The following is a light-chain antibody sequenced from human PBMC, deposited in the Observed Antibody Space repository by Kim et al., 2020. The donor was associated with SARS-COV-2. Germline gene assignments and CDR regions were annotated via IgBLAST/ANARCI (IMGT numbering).Light chain of an antibody. J-gene: IGKJ1*01. CDR3: QHRQT. V-gene: IGKV1-5*01. CDR1: QSVSRW. Sequence: STLSASVGDRVTLTCRASQSVSRWLAWYQQKPGKAPKLLIYDGSNVQSGVPSRFSGSGSGTEFTLTISSLQPDDFAIYYCQHRQTFGQGTKVEIK. CDR2: DGS.